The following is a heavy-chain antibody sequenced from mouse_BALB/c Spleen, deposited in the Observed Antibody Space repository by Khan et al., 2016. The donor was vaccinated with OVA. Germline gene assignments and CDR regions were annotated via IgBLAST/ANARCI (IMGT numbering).Heavy chain of an antibody. V-gene: IGHV1-9*01. CDR2: ILPGTGST. CDR1: GYTFRSSW. D-gene: IGHD2-1*01. Sequence: QVQLKQSGAELMKPGASVKISCKATGYTFRSSWIEWVKQRPGHGLEWIGEILPGTGSTNYNEKFKGKATFTADTSSNTAYMQLSSLTSEDSAFYYCARWGPYGNFGPYWGQGTLVTVSA. J-gene: IGHJ3*01. CDR3: ARWGPYGNFGPY.